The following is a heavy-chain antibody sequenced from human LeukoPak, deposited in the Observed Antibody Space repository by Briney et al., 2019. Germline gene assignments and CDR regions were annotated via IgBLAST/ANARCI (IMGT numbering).Heavy chain of an antibody. CDR3: ARRLAYDFWSGYPYYYYYGMDV. Sequence: SETLSLTCAVYGGSFSGYYWSWIRQPPGKGLEWIGEINHSGSTNYNPSLKSRVTISVDTSKNQFSLKLSPVTAADTAVYYCARRLAYDFWSGYPYYYYYGMDVWGQGTTVTVSS. CDR2: INHSGST. D-gene: IGHD3-3*01. CDR1: GGSFSGYY. V-gene: IGHV4-34*01. J-gene: IGHJ6*02.